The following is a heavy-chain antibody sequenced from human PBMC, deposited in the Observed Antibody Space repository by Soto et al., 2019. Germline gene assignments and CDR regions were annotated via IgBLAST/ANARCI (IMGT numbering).Heavy chain of an antibody. CDR1: GFTFSNYA. D-gene: IGHD2-2*01. Sequence: PGGSLRLSCAASGFTFSNYAMNWVRQAPGKGLEWVSVISGSGGSTYYADSVKGRFTISRDNSKNTLYLQMNSLRAEDTAVYYCAKGPAIVLVPAAMNYYYGMDVWGQGTTVT. CDR2: ISGSGGST. CDR3: AKGPAIVLVPAAMNYYYGMDV. V-gene: IGHV3-23*01. J-gene: IGHJ6*02.